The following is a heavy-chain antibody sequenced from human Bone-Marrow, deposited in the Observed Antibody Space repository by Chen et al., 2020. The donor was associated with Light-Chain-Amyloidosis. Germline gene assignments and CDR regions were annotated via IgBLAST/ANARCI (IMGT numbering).Heavy chain of an antibody. J-gene: IGHJ5*02. D-gene: IGHD6-13*01. V-gene: IGHV4-39*01. CDR1: GGSISSSSYY. CDR2: IYYSGST. Sequence: QLQLQESGPGLVKPSETLSLTCTVSGGSISSSSYYWGWIRQPPGKGLEWIGSIYYSGSTYYNPSLKSRVTISVDTSKNRFSLKLSSVTAADTAVYYCATKIKARSSGYSAWGQGTLVTVSS. CDR3: ATKIKARSSGYSA.